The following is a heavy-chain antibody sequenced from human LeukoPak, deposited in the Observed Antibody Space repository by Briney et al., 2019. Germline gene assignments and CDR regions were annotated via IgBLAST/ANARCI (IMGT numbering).Heavy chain of an antibody. CDR2: IYYSGST. V-gene: IGHV4-34*01. J-gene: IGHJ4*02. CDR3: ARRRGRASFDY. CDR1: GGSFSGYY. Sequence: PSETLSLTCAVYGGSFSGYYWSWIRQPPGKGLEWIGYIYYSGSTSYNPSLKSRVTISVDTSKNQFSLKLSSVTAADTAVYYCARRRGRASFDYWGQGTLVTVSS.